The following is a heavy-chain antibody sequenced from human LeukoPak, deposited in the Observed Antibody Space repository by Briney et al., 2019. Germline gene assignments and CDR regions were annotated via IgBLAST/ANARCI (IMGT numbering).Heavy chain of an antibody. CDR3: AKSYCSSTSCYDAFDI. V-gene: IGHV3-33*06. D-gene: IGHD2-2*01. CDR1: EFTFSSYG. CDR2: IWYDGSNK. Sequence: GRSLRLSCAASEFTFSSYGMHWVRQAPGKGLEWVAVIWYDGSNKYYADSVKGRFTISRDNSKNTLYLQMNSLRAEDTAVYYCAKSYCSSTSCYDAFDIWGQGTMVTVSS. J-gene: IGHJ3*02.